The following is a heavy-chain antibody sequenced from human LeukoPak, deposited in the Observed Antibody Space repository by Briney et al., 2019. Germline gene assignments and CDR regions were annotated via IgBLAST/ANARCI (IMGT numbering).Heavy chain of an antibody. CDR2: IYYSGST. J-gene: IGHJ4*02. CDR1: GGPLSSYY. Sequence: PSETLSLTCTVSGGPLSSYYWSWIRQPPGKGLEWIGNIYYSGSTNYNPSLKSRVTISVDTSKNQFSLKVSSVTAADTAVYYCARDGGGNSRPFDYWGQGTPVTVSS. V-gene: IGHV4-59*01. CDR3: ARDGGGNSRPFDY. D-gene: IGHD4-23*01.